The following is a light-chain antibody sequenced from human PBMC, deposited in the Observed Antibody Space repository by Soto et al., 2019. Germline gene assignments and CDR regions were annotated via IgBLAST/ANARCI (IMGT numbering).Light chain of an antibody. CDR2: KAS. V-gene: IGKV1-5*03. CDR3: QQYISGYT. Sequence: DIQMTQSPSTLSASVGDRVTITCRASQSISSWLAWYQQKPGEAPKILIYKASSLESGVPSRFSGSGSGTEFTLTISSLQPDDFATYYCQQYISGYTLGQGTKLEIK. J-gene: IGKJ2*01. CDR1: QSISSW.